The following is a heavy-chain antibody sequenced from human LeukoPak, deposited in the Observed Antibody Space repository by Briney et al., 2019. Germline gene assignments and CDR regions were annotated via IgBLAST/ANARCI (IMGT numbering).Heavy chain of an antibody. CDR2: IQPNGNDK. V-gene: IGHV3-30*02. CDR1: GFTFKNYG. D-gene: IGHD5-24*01. CDR3: AKRDGETEFDH. Sequence: TGGSLRLSCAASGFTFKNYGMHWVRQAPGKGLEWVALIQPNGNDKYYGDSVKGRFTVSRDNSKNTLYLQLNSLRAEDTALYYCAKRDGETEFDHWGQGTLVTVSS. J-gene: IGHJ4*02.